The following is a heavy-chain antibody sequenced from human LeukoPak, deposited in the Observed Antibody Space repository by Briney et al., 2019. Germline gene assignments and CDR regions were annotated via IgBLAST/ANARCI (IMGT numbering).Heavy chain of an antibody. D-gene: IGHD4-17*01. J-gene: IGHJ4*02. Sequence: GGSLRLSCAASGFTFSSYAMSWVRQAPGKGLEWVSAISGSGGSTYYADSVKGRFTISRDNSKNTLYLQMNSLRAEDTAVYYCASSPTVTTDRYFDYWGQGTLVTVAS. CDR1: GFTFSSYA. CDR2: ISGSGGST. V-gene: IGHV3-23*01. CDR3: ASSPTVTTDRYFDY.